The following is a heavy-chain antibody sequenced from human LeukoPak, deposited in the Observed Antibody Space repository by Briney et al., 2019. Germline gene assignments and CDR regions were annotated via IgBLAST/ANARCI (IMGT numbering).Heavy chain of an antibody. CDR2: VFYSGST. Sequence: SETLSLTCTVSGGSVSNASYYWSWIRQPPGKGLDWIEYVFYSGSTNYSPSLKSRVTVSVDTSKNQFSLILTSVTAADTAVYYCARVRYGSGSYYFDNWGQGTLVTVSS. D-gene: IGHD3-10*01. CDR1: GGSVSNASYY. V-gene: IGHV4-61*01. CDR3: ARVRYGSGSYYFDN. J-gene: IGHJ4*02.